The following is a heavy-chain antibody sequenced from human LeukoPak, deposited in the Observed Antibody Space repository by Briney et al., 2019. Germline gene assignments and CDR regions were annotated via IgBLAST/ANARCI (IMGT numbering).Heavy chain of an antibody. CDR1: GFTFSSYA. V-gene: IGHV3-23*01. J-gene: IGHJ4*02. CDR3: AKDDGWYPLRGYFDY. D-gene: IGHD6-19*01. CDR2: ISGSGGST. Sequence: GGSLRLSCAASGFTFSSYAMSWVRQAPGKGLEWVSAISGSGGSTHYADSVKGRFTISRDNSKNTLYLQMNSLRAEDTAVYYCAKDDGWYPLRGYFDYWGQGTLVTVSS.